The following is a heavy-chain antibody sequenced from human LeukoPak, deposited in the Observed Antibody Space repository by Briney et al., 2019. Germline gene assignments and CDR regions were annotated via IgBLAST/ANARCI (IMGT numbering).Heavy chain of an antibody. D-gene: IGHD7-27*01. CDR2: IYYSGST. Sequence: SETLSLTCTVSGGSISSSSYYWGWIRQPPGKGLEWIGSIYYSGSTYYNPSLKSRVTISVDTSKNQFSLKLSSVTAADTAVYYCARFSNWGRSGFDYWGQGTLVTVSS. V-gene: IGHV4-39*01. J-gene: IGHJ4*02. CDR1: GGSISSSSYY. CDR3: ARFSNWGRSGFDY.